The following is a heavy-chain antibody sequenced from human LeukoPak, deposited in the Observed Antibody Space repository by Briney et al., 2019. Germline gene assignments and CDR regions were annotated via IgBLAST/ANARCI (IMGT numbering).Heavy chain of an antibody. CDR3: ARSGDILTGYYHDAFDI. CDR1: GYTFTGYY. V-gene: IGHV1-2*02. D-gene: IGHD3-9*01. CDR2: INPNSGGT. Sequence: GASVKVSCKASGYTFTGYYMHWVRQAPGQGLKWMGWINPNSGGTNYAQKFQGRVTMTRDTSISTAYMEQSRLRSDDTAVYYCARSGDILTGYYHDAFDIWGQGTMVTVSS. J-gene: IGHJ3*02.